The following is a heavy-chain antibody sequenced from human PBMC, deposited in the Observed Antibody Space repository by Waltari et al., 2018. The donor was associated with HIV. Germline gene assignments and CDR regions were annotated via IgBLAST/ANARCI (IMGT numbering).Heavy chain of an antibody. Sequence: EVHLVESGGGLVQPGRSLRRSCKASVVNSGAYAVSWFREAPGEGLEWVGFIRSKPYGGTREYAASVKGRVTISRDDSKNIAFLQMDSLKIEDTAVYYCARGVNLRCTGDCYSAYWGQGTLVTVSS. J-gene: IGHJ4*02. D-gene: IGHD2-21*02. CDR2: IRSKPYGGTR. V-gene: IGHV3-49*03. CDR3: ARGVNLRCTGDCYSAY. CDR1: VVNSGAYA.